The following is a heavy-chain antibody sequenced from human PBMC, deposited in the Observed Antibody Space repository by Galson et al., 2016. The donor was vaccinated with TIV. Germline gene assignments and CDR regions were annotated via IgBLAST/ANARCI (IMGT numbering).Heavy chain of an antibody. D-gene: IGHD1/OR15-1a*01. J-gene: IGHJ4*02. CDR1: GLSVSINY. CDR3: ARGEQEVATGTTLYY. Sequence: SLRLSCAASGLSVSINYMTWVRQAPGKGLEWVSLISDGGNTYYPDSVKGRFTISRDNSKNTLYLQMSSLRHEDTAVYYCARGEQEVATGTTLYYWGQGTLVAVSS. V-gene: IGHV3-66*01. CDR2: ISDGGNT.